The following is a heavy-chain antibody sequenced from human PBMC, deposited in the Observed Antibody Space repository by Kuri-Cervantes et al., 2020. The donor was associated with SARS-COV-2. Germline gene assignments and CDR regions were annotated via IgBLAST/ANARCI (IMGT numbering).Heavy chain of an antibody. CDR1: GFTFSSYG. CDR2: IRYDGSNK. Sequence: GESLKISCAASGFTFSSYGMHWVRQAPGKELEWVAFIRYDGSNKYYADSVKGRFTISRDNSKNMLYLQMNSLRAEDTAVYYCAKVGQLELQYPIGYYYYYMDVWGKGTTVTVSS. J-gene: IGHJ6*03. CDR3: AKVGQLELQYPIGYYYYYMDV. V-gene: IGHV3-30*02. D-gene: IGHD1-7*01.